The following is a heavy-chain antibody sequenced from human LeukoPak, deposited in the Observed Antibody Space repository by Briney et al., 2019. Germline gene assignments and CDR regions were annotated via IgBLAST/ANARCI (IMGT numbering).Heavy chain of an antibody. D-gene: IGHD3-10*01. CDR1: GGSISSGSYY. J-gene: IGHJ4*02. V-gene: IGHV4-61*02. Sequence: SETLSLTCTVSGGSISSGSYYWSWIRQPAGKGLEWIGRIYTSGSTNYNLSLKSRFTISVDTSKNQFSLKLSSVTAADTAVYYCARGGLLWFGELTLDYWGQGTLVTVSS. CDR3: ARGGLLWFGELTLDY. CDR2: IYTSGST.